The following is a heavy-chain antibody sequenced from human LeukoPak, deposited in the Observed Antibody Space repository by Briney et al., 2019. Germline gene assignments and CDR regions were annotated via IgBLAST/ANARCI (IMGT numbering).Heavy chain of an antibody. D-gene: IGHD3-22*01. J-gene: IGHJ6*02. Sequence: AASVKVSCKASGYTFTSYGISWVRQAPGQGLEWMGWISAYNGNTNYAQKLRGRVTMTTDTSTSTAHMELRSLRSDDTAVYYCARGPVGPVVIVYYYYYYGMDVWGQGTTVTVSS. CDR3: ARGPVGPVVIVYYYYYYGMDV. CDR1: GYTFTSYG. CDR2: ISAYNGNT. V-gene: IGHV1-18*01.